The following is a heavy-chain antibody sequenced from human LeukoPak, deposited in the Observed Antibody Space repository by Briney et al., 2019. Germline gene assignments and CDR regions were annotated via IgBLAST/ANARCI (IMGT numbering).Heavy chain of an antibody. CDR2: ITSSSNYI. J-gene: IGHJ4*02. CDR3: ARAGSYSSGWYGDY. CDR1: GFTFSIYS. V-gene: IGHV3-21*01. D-gene: IGHD6-19*01. Sequence: GGSLRLSCAASGFTFSIYSMNWVRQAPGKGLEWLSSITSSSNYIYYADSVKGRFTISRDNVQNSLYLQMNSLRAEDTAVYYCARAGSYSSGWYGDYWGQGTLVTVSS.